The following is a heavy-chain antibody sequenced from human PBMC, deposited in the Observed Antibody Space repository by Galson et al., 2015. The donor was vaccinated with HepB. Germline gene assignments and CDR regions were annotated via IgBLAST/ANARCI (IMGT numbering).Heavy chain of an antibody. CDR3: ARGGYCSGGRCYRPSGYYYYMDV. CDR2: IYQSEST. CDR1: GGSFSGYY. Sequence: ETLSLTCAVYGGSFSGYYWSWIRQPPGKGLEWIGEIYQSESTNYNPSLKSRVTISVDTSKNQFSLKLSSVTAADTAVYYCARGGYCSGGRCYRPSGYYYYMDVWGKGTTVTVSS. J-gene: IGHJ6*03. V-gene: IGHV4-34*01. D-gene: IGHD2-15*01.